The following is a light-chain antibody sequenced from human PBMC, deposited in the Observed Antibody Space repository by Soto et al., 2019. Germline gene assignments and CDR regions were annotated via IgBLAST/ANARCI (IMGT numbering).Light chain of an antibody. V-gene: IGKV3-11*01. CDR2: DAS. Sequence: ETVLTQSPATLSLSPGERATLSCRASQNVDIYLAWYQQKPGQAPRLLIYDASNRATGVPPRFSGSGSGTAVTLTISSIEPEDFALYYCQQRRNWPPLTFGQGTRLEIK. CDR1: QNVDIY. J-gene: IGKJ5*01. CDR3: QQRRNWPPLT.